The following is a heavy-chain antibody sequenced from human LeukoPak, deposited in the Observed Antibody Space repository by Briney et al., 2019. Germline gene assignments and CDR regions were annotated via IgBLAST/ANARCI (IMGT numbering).Heavy chain of an antibody. Sequence: GGSLRLSCAASGFTFSSYSMIWVRQAPGKGLEWVSYISSSSSTIYYADSVKGRFTISRDNAKNSLYLQMNSLRDEDTAVYYCARDQVYYDSSGYPHYYFDYWGQGTLVTVSS. CDR1: GFTFSSYS. CDR3: ARDQVYYDSSGYPHYYFDY. D-gene: IGHD3-22*01. J-gene: IGHJ4*02. V-gene: IGHV3-48*02. CDR2: ISSSSSTI.